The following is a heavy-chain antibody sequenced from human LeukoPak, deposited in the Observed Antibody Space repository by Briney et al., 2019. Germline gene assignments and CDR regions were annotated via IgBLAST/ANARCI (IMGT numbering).Heavy chain of an antibody. D-gene: IGHD4-17*01. CDR3: ARGGYGDYVY. V-gene: IGHV1-46*01. J-gene: IGHJ4*02. CDR2: ISPSGAST. Sequence: ASVKVSCKASGYTFTSYYVHWVRQAPGQGLEWMGIISPSGASTSYAQKFQGRVTITADKSTSTAYMELSSLRSEDTAVYYCARGGYGDYVYWGQGTLVTVSS. CDR1: GYTFTSYY.